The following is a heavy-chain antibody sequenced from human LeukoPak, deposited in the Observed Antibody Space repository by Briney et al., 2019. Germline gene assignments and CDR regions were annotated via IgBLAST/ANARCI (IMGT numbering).Heavy chain of an antibody. CDR2: ISGSGGST. Sequence: GGSLRLSCAASGFTFSSYAMSWVRQAPGKGLEWGSAISGSGGSTYYADSVKGRFTISRDNSKNTLYLQMNSLRAEDTAVYYCAKESALVVAAPAFDYWGQGTLVTVSS. CDR1: GFTFSSYA. V-gene: IGHV3-23*01. J-gene: IGHJ4*02. CDR3: AKESALVVAAPAFDY. D-gene: IGHD2-15*01.